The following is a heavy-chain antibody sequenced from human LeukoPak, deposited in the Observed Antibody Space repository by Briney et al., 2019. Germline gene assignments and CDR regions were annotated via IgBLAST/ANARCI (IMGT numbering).Heavy chain of an antibody. CDR2: IYHSGST. CDR3: ARINFWYYFDY. CDR1: GGSISSGGYY. Sequence: RASETLSLTCTVSGGSISSGGYYWSWIRQPPGKGLEWIGYIYHSGSTYYNPSLKSRVTISVDRSKNQFSLKLSSVTAVDTAVYYCARINFWYYFDYWGQGTLVTVSS. V-gene: IGHV4-30-2*01. D-gene: IGHD3-3*01. J-gene: IGHJ4*02.